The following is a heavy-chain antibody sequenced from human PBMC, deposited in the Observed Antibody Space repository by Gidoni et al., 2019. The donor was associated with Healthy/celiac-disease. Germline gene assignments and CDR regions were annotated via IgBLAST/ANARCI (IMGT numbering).Heavy chain of an antibody. CDR2: INPNSGGT. V-gene: IGHV1-2*02. J-gene: IGHJ6*02. CDR1: GYPFTPHP. D-gene: IGHD3-22*01. Sequence: QVQLVQSGAEVKKPGAPVMVSCKASGYPFTPHPMHWVRQAPGQGLAWMGWINPNSGGTNNAQKFQGRVTMTRDTSISTAYMELSRLRSDDTAVYYCAREHYYDSSGYYYYYGMDVWGQGTTVTVSS. CDR3: AREHYYDSSGYYYYYGMDV.